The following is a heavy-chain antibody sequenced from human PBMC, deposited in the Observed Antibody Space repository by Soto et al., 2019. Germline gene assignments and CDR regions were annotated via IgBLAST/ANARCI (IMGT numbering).Heavy chain of an antibody. Sequence: QDQLVQSGAEVKKPGAAVKVSCKASGYTFTSYGISWVRQAPGQGRAWLGWIGAYNGNTNYAQKLQGRVTMTTDTSTSTADMELRSRRSDATAVYYCARDSLIVVVVGAIRYFDYRGQGTLVTVSS. D-gene: IGHD2-15*01. CDR3: ARDSLIVVVVGAIRYFDY. CDR2: IGAYNGNT. CDR1: GYTFTSYG. V-gene: IGHV1-18*01. J-gene: IGHJ4*02.